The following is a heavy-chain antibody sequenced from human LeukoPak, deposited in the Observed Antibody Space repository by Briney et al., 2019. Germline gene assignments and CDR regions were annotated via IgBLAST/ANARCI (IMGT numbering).Heavy chain of an antibody. V-gene: IGHV3-48*02. CDR2: MTSDTRTI. J-gene: IGHJ4*02. CDR3: VRSVEGNFDY. Sequence: GRSLRLSCAASGFTFSIYSMNWVRQAPGKGLEWVSYMTSDTRTIYYADSVRGRFTISRDNAKNSLYLQMNSLRDDDMAIYYCVRSVEGNFDYWGQGTLVTVSS. CDR1: GFTFSIYS.